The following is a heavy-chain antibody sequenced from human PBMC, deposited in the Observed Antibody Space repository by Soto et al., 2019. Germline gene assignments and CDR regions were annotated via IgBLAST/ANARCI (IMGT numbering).Heavy chain of an antibody. CDR3: ARDLGTARRPYFDY. D-gene: IGHD6-6*01. J-gene: IGHJ4*02. Sequence: PSQTLSLTCAISGDSVSSNSASWNLIRQSPSRGLEWLGRTYYRSKWYNDYAVSVKSRITINPDTSKNQFSLQLNSVTPEDTAVYYCARDLGTARRPYFDYWGQGTLVTVSS. CDR1: GDSVSSNSAS. V-gene: IGHV6-1*01. CDR2: TYYRSKWYN.